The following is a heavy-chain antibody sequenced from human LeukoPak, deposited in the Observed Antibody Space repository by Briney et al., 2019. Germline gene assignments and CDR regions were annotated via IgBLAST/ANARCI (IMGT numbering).Heavy chain of an antibody. Sequence: PSETLSLTCTVSGGSISSYYWSWIRQPPGKGLEWIGYIYYSGSTNYNPSLKSRVTISVDTSKNQFSLKLSSVTAADTAVYYCARRLWGHLDYWGQGTLVTVSS. J-gene: IGHJ4*02. CDR1: GGSISSYY. CDR2: IYYSGST. D-gene: IGHD3-16*01. CDR3: ARRLWGHLDY. V-gene: IGHV4-59*08.